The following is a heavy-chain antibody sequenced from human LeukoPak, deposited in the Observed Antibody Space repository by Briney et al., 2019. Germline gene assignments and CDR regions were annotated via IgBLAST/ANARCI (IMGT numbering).Heavy chain of an antibody. D-gene: IGHD5-24*01. V-gene: IGHV1-18*04. J-gene: IGHJ4*02. CDR3: ARGNGYSVFDY. Sequence: ASVKVSCKASGYTFTGYYMHWVRQAPGQGLEWMGWISAYNGDTNYAQKLQGRVTMTTDTSTSTAYMELRSLRSDDTAVYYCARGNGYSVFDYWGQGTLVTVSS. CDR1: GYTFTGYY. CDR2: ISAYNGDT.